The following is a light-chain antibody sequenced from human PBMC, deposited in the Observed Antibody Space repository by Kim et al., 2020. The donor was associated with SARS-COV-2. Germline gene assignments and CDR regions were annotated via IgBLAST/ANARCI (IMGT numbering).Light chain of an antibody. CDR2: TAS. J-gene: IGKJ4*01. CDR1: QSISGW. Sequence: DIQMTQSPSTLVGDRVSITCRASQSISGWLAWYQQKPGKAPKLLINTASNLESGVPSRFSGSGFGTEFTLTISSLQPDDFASYYCQQYNSYPLTFGGGTKVDIK. CDR3: QQYNSYPLT. V-gene: IGKV1-5*03.